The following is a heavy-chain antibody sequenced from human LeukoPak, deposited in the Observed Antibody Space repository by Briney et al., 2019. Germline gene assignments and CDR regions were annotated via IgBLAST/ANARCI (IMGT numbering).Heavy chain of an antibody. D-gene: IGHD4-17*01. CDR2: IQYDGSKK. CDR1: GFTFSSYG. CDR3: ARDRSYGSFDY. J-gene: IGHJ4*02. Sequence: PGGSLRLSCAASGFTFSSYGMHWVRQAPGKGLEWVAGIQYDGSKKYYGDSVKGRFTISRDDSKNTLYLQMNCLRAEDTAVYYCARDRSYGSFDYWGQGTLVTVSS. V-gene: IGHV3-33*01.